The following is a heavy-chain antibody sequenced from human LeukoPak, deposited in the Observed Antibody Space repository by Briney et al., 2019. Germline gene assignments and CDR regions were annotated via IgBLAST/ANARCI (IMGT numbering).Heavy chain of an antibody. CDR2: IIPIFGTA. J-gene: IGHJ6*02. CDR1: GGTFSSYA. V-gene: IGHV1-69*05. Sequence: SVKVSCKASGGTFSSYAISWVRQAPGRGLEWMGGIIPIFGTANYAQKLQGRVTMTTDTSTSTAYMELRSLRSDDTAVYYCARDPLVVVAATYYYYGMDVWGQGTTVTVSS. D-gene: IGHD2-15*01. CDR3: ARDPLVVVAATYYYYGMDV.